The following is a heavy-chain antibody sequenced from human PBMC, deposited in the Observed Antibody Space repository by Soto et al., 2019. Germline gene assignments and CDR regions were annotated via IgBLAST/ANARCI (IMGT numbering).Heavy chain of an antibody. J-gene: IGHJ4*02. V-gene: IGHV1-69*04. D-gene: IGHD1-1*01. Sequence: ASVKVSCKASGGTFSSYAISWVRQAPGQGLEWMGRIIPILGIANYAQKFQGRVTITADKSTSTAYMELSSLRSEDTAVYYCARDQGVQLERRWGQGTLVTVSS. CDR1: GGTFSSYA. CDR2: IIPILGIA. CDR3: ARDQGVQLERR.